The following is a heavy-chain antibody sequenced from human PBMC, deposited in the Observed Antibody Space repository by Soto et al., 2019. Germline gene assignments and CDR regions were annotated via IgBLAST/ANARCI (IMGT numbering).Heavy chain of an antibody. J-gene: IGHJ5*02. CDR2: IYYSGST. Sequence: QVQLQESGPGLVKPSETLSLTCTVSGGSMSSYYWSWIRQPPGKGLEWIGYIYYSGSTIYNPSLKSVVTISVETSKNQFSLQLTSVAAADTAVYYCARYGSGSSVWFDPWGQGTLVTVSS. CDR3: ARYGSGSSVWFDP. V-gene: IGHV4-59*01. D-gene: IGHD3-10*01. CDR1: GGSMSSYY.